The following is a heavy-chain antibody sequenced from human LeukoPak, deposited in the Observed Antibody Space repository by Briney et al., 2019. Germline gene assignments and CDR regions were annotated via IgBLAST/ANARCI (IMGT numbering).Heavy chain of an antibody. CDR2: IYYSGST. J-gene: IGHJ4*02. Sequence: SETLSLTCTVSGGSIGSYYWSWIRQPPGKGLEWIGYIYYSGSTNYNPSLKSRVTISVDTSKNQFSLKLSSVTAADTAVYYCARYSRAVAGQFDYWGQGTLVTVSS. CDR1: GGSIGSYY. CDR3: ARYSRAVAGQFDY. D-gene: IGHD6-19*01. V-gene: IGHV4-59*01.